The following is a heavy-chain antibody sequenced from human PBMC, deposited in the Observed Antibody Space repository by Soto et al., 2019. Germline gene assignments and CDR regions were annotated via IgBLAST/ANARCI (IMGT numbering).Heavy chain of an antibody. V-gene: IGHV4-59*08. Sequence: SETLSLTCTVSGGSISSYYWSWIRQPPGKGLEWIGYIYYSGSTNYNPSLKSRVTISVDTSKNQFSLKLSSVTAADTAVYYCARARCDGSGSYLKAWIDPSGQGTRVTVSS. D-gene: IGHD3-10*01. CDR3: ARARCDGSGSYLKAWIDP. J-gene: IGHJ5*02. CDR1: GGSISSYY. CDR2: IYYSGST.